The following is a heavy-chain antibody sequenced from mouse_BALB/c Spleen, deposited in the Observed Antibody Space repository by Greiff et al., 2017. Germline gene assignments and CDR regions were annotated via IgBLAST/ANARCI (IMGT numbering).Heavy chain of an antibody. V-gene: IGHV2-6-7*01. CDR3: ARDRGTMITTGYAMDY. D-gene: IGHD2-4*01. CDR2: IWGDGST. Sequence: VKLMESGPGLVAPSQSLSITCTVSGFSLTGYGVNWVRQPPGKGLEWLGMIWGDGSTDYNSALKSRLSISKDNSKSQVFLKMNSLQTDDTARYYCARDRGTMITTGYAMDYWGQGTSVTVSS. CDR1: GFSLTGYG. J-gene: IGHJ4*01.